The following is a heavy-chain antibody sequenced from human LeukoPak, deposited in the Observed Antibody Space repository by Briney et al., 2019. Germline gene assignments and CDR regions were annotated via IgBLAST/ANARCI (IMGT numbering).Heavy chain of an antibody. Sequence: SETLSLTCTVSGGSISSYYWSWIRQPPGKGLEWIGYIYYSGSTNYNPSLKSRVTISVDTSKNQFSLKLSSVTAADTAVYYCARGVSYSSSWYGYYYYYMDVWGKGTTVTVSS. J-gene: IGHJ6*03. CDR3: ARGVSYSSSWYGYYYYYMDV. CDR2: IYYSGST. V-gene: IGHV4-59*01. CDR1: GGSISSYY. D-gene: IGHD6-13*01.